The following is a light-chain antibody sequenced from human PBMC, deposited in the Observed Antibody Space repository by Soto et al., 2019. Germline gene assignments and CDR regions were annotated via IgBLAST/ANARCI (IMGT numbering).Light chain of an antibody. J-gene: IGKJ2*01. CDR1: QSVGSS. V-gene: IGKV3-15*01. CDR3: QQYNYWPQT. Sequence: EIVMTQSPATLSVSPGERGALSCRASQSVGSSVAWYQQRPGQAPRLLIYGASTRATGIPARFSGSGSGTEFILTVSSLQSEDFAVYYCQQYNYWPQTFGQGTKLEIK. CDR2: GAS.